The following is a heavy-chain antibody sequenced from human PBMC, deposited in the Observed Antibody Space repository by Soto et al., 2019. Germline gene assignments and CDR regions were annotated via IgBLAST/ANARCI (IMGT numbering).Heavy chain of an antibody. CDR2: ISYDGSNK. Sequence: RLSSAPSGFPLSSYCMHWGRPAPSKGREWVAVISYDGSNKYYADSVKGRFTISRDNAKYSVYLQMNSLRAEDTAVYYCARAWSYYDNSGYSDYWGQGTLVTVSS. CDR1: GFPLSSYC. J-gene: IGHJ4*02. D-gene: IGHD3-22*01. V-gene: IGHV3-30*03. CDR3: ARAWSYYDNSGYSDY.